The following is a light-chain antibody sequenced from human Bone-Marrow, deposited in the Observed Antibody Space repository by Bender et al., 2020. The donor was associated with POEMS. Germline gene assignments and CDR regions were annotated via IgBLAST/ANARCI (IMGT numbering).Light chain of an antibody. V-gene: IGLV6-57*04. J-gene: IGLJ3*02. Sequence: FKLTQPHSVSGSPGKTVTLSCTRSSGSIASSYVQWYQQRPGSAPTTVISDDNQRPSGVPGRFSGSIDTSSNSASLTISGLKTDDEADYYCQSYDSSTWVFGGGTKLTVL. CDR2: DDN. CDR3: QSYDSSTWV. CDR1: SGSIASSY.